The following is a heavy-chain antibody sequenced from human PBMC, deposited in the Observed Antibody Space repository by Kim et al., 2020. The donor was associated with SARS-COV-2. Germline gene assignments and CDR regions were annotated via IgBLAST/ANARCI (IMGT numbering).Heavy chain of an antibody. V-gene: IGHV3-9*01. CDR1: GFTFHDFG. Sequence: GGSLRLSCAASGFTFHDFGMHWVRQAPGKSLEWVSGISWNSDTIGYADSVKGRFTISRDNAKNSLYLQMNSLRAEDTALYYCAKHITSRGTTFDAYFDYWGQGTLVTVSS. CDR3: AKHITSRGTTFDAYFDY. J-gene: IGHJ4*02. CDR2: ISWNSDTI. D-gene: IGHD3-16*01.